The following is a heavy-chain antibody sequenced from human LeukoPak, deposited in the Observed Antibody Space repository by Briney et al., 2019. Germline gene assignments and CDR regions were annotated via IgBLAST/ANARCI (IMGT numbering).Heavy chain of an antibody. CDR1: GFTFRSYW. Sequence: PGGPLRLSCAASGFTFRSYWMHWVRQAPGKGLVWVSRINSDGSSPSYADSVKGRFTISRDNGKNTLYLKMNSLRAEDTAVYYCAREEDFWSGYSAEYFDYWGQGTLVTVSS. CDR2: INSDGSSP. CDR3: AREEDFWSGYSAEYFDY. D-gene: IGHD3-3*01. J-gene: IGHJ4*02. V-gene: IGHV3-74*01.